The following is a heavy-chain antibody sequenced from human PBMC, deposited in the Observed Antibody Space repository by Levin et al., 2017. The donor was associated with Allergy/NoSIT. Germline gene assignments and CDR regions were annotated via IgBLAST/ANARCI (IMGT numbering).Heavy chain of an antibody. CDR1: GVSISRAGYS. J-gene: IGHJ4*02. V-gene: IGHV4-30-2*01. CDR2: ISHSGST. D-gene: IGHD3-3*01. CDR3: ATNIPFLEWLNLDS. Sequence: PSETLSLTCTVSGVSISRAGYSWSWIRQPPGKGLEWIGYISHSGSTYYNPSLKSRVTISVDRSKNHFSLNLSPVTAADTAVYYCATNIPFLEWLNLDSWGQGALVTVSS.